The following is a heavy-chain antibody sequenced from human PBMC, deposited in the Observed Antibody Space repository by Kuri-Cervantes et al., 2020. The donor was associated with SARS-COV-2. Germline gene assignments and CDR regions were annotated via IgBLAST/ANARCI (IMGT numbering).Heavy chain of an antibody. CDR3: AREYSSHTGYGMDV. CDR2: INSDGSST. D-gene: IGHD6-13*01. Sequence: GGSLRLSCAASGFTFSSYWMHWVRQAPGKGLVWVSRINSDGSSTSYADSEKGRFTISRDNAKNTLYLQMNSLRAEDTAVYYCAREYSSHTGYGMDVWGQGTTVTVSS. CDR1: GFTFSSYW. V-gene: IGHV3-74*01. J-gene: IGHJ6*02.